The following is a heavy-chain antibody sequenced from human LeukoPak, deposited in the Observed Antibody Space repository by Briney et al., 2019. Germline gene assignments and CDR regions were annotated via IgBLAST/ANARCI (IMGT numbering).Heavy chain of an antibody. CDR2: ISGGGSTR. D-gene: IGHD3-22*01. V-gene: IGHV3-11*04. CDR1: GFTFSDYY. CDR3: ARHVFSSGYSTPDAFDI. Sequence: PGGSLRLSCAASGFTFSDYYMSWIRQAPGKGLDWVAYISGGGSTRSYADSVKGRFTISRDNAKNSLYLQMNSLRAEDTAVYYCARHVFSSGYSTPDAFDIWGQGTMVTVSS. J-gene: IGHJ3*02.